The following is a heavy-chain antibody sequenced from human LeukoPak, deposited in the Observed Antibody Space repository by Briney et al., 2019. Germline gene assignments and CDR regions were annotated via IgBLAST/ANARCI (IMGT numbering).Heavy chain of an antibody. J-gene: IGHJ4*02. D-gene: IGHD3-9*01. CDR1: GFTFSDYY. V-gene: IGHV3-11*01. CDR2: ISSSGSTI. Sequence: GGSLRLSCAASGFTFSDYYMSWIRRAPGKGLEWVSYISSSGSTIYYADSVKGRFTISRDNAKNSLYLQMNSLRAEDTAVYYCARGRLRYFVPFDYWGQGTLVTVSS. CDR3: ARGRLRYFVPFDY.